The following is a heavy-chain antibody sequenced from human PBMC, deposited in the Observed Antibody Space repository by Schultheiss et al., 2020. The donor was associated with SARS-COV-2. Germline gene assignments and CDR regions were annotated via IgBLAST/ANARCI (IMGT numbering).Heavy chain of an antibody. Sequence: GGSLRLSCAASGFTFSSYWMSWFRQAPGKGLEWVGFIRSKAYGGTTEYVASVKGRFTISRDDSKSIAYLQMNSLKTEDTAVYYCGGTSHTVTMDYWGQGTLVTVSS. D-gene: IGHD4-17*01. V-gene: IGHV3-49*03. CDR2: IRSKAYGGTT. CDR3: GGTSHTVTMDY. J-gene: IGHJ4*02. CDR1: GFTFSSYW.